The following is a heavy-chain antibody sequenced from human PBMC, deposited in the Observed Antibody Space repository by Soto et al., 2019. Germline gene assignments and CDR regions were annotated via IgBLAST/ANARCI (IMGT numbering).Heavy chain of an antibody. CDR1: GFTFSSYA. V-gene: IGHV3-23*01. Sequence: GGSLRLSCAASGFTFSSYAMSWVRQAPGKGLEWVSAISGRGGRTYYTASVKGRLTISRDNSKNTLYLKMNSLMAADTAVYYCAKRKGPDRKTAAGTNTPDYWGQGTLVTVSS. CDR3: AKRKGPDRKTAAGTNTPDY. CDR2: ISGRGGRT. J-gene: IGHJ4*02. D-gene: IGHD6-13*01.